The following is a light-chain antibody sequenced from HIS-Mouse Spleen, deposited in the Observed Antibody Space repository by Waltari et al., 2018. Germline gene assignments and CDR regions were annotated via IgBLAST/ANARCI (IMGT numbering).Light chain of an antibody. Sequence: SYELTQPPSVSVSPGQTARITCSGEALPKKYAYWYPQKPGQAPVLVIYEDSKRPSGIPERFAGSSSGTMATLTISGAQVEDEADYYCYSTDSSGNHRVFGGGTKLTVL. V-gene: IGLV3-10*01. CDR2: EDS. CDR1: ALPKKY. CDR3: YSTDSSGNHRV. J-gene: IGLJ2*01.